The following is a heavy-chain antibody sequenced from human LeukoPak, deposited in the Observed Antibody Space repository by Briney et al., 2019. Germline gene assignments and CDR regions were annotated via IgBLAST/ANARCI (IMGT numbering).Heavy chain of an antibody. V-gene: IGHV4-61*02. CDR3: ARGQVLAGLRYYFDY. Sequence: SETLSLTCTVSGGSISSGSYYWSWIRQPAGKGLEWIGRIYTSGSTNYNPSLKSRVTISVDTSKNQFSLKLSSVTAADTAVYYCARGQVLAGLRYYFDYWGQGTLVTVSS. J-gene: IGHJ4*02. CDR1: GGSISSGSYY. CDR2: IYTSGST. D-gene: IGHD3-3*02.